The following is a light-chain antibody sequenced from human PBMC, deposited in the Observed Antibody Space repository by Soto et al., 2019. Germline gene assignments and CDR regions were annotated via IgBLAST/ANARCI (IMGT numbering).Light chain of an antibody. CDR3: SSYTSSSTFYV. J-gene: IGLJ1*01. V-gene: IGLV2-14*01. CDR2: EVS. CDR1: SSDVGGYNY. Sequence: QSVLTPPASVSGSAGQSITISCTGTSSDVGGYNYVSWYQQHPGKAPKLMIYEVSNRPSGVSNRFSGSKSGNTASLTISGLQAEDEADYYCSSYTSSSTFYVFGTGTKVTVL.